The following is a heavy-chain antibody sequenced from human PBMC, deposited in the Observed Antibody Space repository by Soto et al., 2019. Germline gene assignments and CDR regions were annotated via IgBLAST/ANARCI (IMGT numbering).Heavy chain of an antibody. J-gene: IGHJ4*02. V-gene: IGHV4-59*08. Sequence: PSETLSLTCTVSGGSISSYYWSWIRQPPGKGLEWIGYIYYSGSTNYNPSLKSRVTISVDTSKNQFSLKLSSVTAADTAVYYCASLLNWSIDYGGKGPLVPVS. CDR3: ASLLNWSIDY. D-gene: IGHD1-1*01. CDR2: IYYSGST. CDR1: GGSISSYY.